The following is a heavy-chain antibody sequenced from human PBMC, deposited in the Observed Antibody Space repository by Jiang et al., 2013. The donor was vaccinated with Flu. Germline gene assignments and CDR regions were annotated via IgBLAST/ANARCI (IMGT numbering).Heavy chain of an antibody. D-gene: IGHD2/OR15-2a*01. V-gene: IGHV3-30-3*01. J-gene: IGHJ4*02. Sequence: LSCAASGFTFSGYAMHWVRQAPGKGLEWVAVISYDGSNKYYADSVKGRFTISRDNSKNTLYLQMNSLRAEDTAVYYCARPPTWGYYFDYWGQGTLVTVSS. CDR2: ISYDGSNK. CDR3: ARPPTWGYYFDY. CDR1: GFTFSGYA.